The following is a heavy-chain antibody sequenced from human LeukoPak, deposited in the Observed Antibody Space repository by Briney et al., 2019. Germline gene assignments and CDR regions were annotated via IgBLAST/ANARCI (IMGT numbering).Heavy chain of an antibody. D-gene: IGHD5-18*01. CDR2: ISGSGDST. CDR1: GFTFTSYA. J-gene: IGHJ4*02. V-gene: IGHV3-23*01. Sequence: GGSLRLSCAASGFTFTSYAMSWVRQAPGKGLEWVSGISGSGDSTYYADSVKGRFTISRDNSKNTLYLQMNSLRSEDTAVYYCAKDGQLWVPGDYWGQGTLVTVSS. CDR3: AKDGQLWVPGDY.